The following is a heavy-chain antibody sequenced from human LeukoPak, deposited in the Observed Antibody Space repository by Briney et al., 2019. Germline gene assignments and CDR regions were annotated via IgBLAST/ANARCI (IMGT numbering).Heavy chain of an antibody. CDR1: GYTFTSYG. CDR3: ARRYCSSTSCHNWYDP. CDR2: ISAYNGNT. J-gene: IGHJ5*02. V-gene: IGHV1-18*01. D-gene: IGHD2-2*01. Sequence: ASVKVSCKASGYTFTSYGISWVRQAPGQGLEWMGGISAYNGNTNYAQKLQGRVTMTTDTSTSTAYMELRSLRSDDTAVYYCARRYCSSTSCHNWYDPWGQGTLVTVSS.